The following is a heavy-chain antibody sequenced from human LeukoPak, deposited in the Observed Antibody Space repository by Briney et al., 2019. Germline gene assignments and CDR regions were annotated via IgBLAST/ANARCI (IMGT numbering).Heavy chain of an antibody. Sequence: SETLSLTCAVYGGSFSGYYWSWIRQPPGKGLEWMGEINHSGSTNYNPSLKSRVTISVDTSKNQFSLKLSSVTAADTAVYYCARHDSSGYYYYWGQGTLVTVSS. CDR1: GGSFSGYY. D-gene: IGHD3-22*01. CDR2: INHSGST. V-gene: IGHV4-34*01. J-gene: IGHJ4*02. CDR3: ARHDSSGYYYY.